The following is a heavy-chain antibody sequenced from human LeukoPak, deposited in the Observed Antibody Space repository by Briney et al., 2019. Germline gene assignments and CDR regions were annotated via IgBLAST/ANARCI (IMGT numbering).Heavy chain of an antibody. CDR2: ISYDGSNK. CDR3: AKDRSGSGGLDFDY. Sequence: GGSLRLSCAASGFTFSSYGMHWVRQAPGKGLEWVGVISYDGSNKYYADSVKGRFTISRDNSKNTLYLQMNSLRAEDTAVYYCAKDRSGSGGLDFDYWGQGALVTVSS. J-gene: IGHJ4*02. CDR1: GFTFSSYG. D-gene: IGHD3-10*01. V-gene: IGHV3-30*18.